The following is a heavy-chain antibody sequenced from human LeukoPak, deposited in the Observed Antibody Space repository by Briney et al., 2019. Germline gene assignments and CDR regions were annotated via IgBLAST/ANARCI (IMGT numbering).Heavy chain of an antibody. CDR3: ARAPYDILTGYHFDY. D-gene: IGHD3-9*01. V-gene: IGHV3-30-3*01. CDR1: GFTFSSYA. Sequence: GGSLRLSCAASGFTFSSYAMHWVRQAPGKGLEWVAVISYDGSNKYYADSVKGRFTISRDNAKNSLYLQMNSLRAEDTAVYYCARAPYDILTGYHFDYWGQGTLVTVSS. CDR2: ISYDGSNK. J-gene: IGHJ4*02.